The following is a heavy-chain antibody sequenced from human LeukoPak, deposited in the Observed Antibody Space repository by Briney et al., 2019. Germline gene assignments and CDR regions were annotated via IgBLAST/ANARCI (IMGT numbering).Heavy chain of an antibody. Sequence: PGGSLRLSCAASGFTFSSYAMHWVRQAPGKGLEWVAVISYDGSNKYYADFVKGRFTISRDNSKNTLYLQMNSLRAEDTAVYYCARDQYYYGSGDYGMDVWGQGTTVTVSS. V-gene: IGHV3-30-3*01. J-gene: IGHJ6*02. D-gene: IGHD3-10*01. CDR1: GFTFSSYA. CDR3: ARDQYYYGSGDYGMDV. CDR2: ISYDGSNK.